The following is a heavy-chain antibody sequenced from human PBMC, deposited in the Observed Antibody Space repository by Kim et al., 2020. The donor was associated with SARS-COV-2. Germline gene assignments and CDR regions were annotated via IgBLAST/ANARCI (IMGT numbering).Heavy chain of an antibody. D-gene: IGHD5-12*01. Sequence: GGSLRLSCAASGFTFNTYGMHWLRQAPGKGPEWVAAIWYDGTNIYYRDSVKGRFTISRDNSKNTLYLQMNSLRAEDTAVYYCAKDPVYNAYEIYFDHWGQGTLVAVSS. V-gene: IGHV3-33*06. CDR2: IWYDGTNI. J-gene: IGHJ4*02. CDR1: GFTFNTYG. CDR3: AKDPVYNAYEIYFDH.